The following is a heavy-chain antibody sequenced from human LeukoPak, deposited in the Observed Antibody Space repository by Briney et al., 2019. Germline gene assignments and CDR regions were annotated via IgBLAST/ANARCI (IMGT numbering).Heavy chain of an antibody. V-gene: IGHV3-33*01. Sequence: GGSLRLSCAASGFTFSSYGMHWVRQAPGKGLEWVAVIWYDGSNKYYADSVKGRFTISRDNSKNTLYLQMTSLRAEDTAVYYCARARTTVTTFGAYNWFDPWGQGTLVTVSS. CDR2: IWYDGSNK. D-gene: IGHD4-17*01. CDR3: ARARTTVTTFGAYNWFDP. J-gene: IGHJ5*02. CDR1: GFTFSSYG.